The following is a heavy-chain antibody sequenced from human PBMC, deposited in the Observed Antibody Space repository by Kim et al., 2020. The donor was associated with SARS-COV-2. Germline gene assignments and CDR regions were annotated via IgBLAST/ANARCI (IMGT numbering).Heavy chain of an antibody. CDR1: GGSISSSSYY. CDR3: ARRFGMATIRDWFDP. V-gene: IGHV4-39*01. CDR2: IYYSGST. Sequence: SETLSLTCTVSGGSISSSSYYWGWIRQPPGKGLEWIGSIYYSGSTYYNPSLKSRVTISVDTSKNQFSLKLSSVTAADTAVYYCARRFGMATIRDWFDPWGQATLVPVSS. D-gene: IGHD5-12*01. J-gene: IGHJ5*02.